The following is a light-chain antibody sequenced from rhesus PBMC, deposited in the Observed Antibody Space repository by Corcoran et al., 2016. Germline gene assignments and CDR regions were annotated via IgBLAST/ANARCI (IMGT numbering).Light chain of an antibody. J-gene: IGKJ3*01. CDR3: MQSTKDPFT. CDR1: QSLLHSNGNTY. CDR2: KVT. Sequence: DIVMTQTPLSLPVTPGEPASISCRSSQSLLHSNGNTYLHWYQQKPGQSPRLLIYKVTNREFGVPDRFRGSGSGTDFTLKISRVEPEDVGVYYCMQSTKDPFTFGPWAKLDIK. V-gene: IGKV2S3*01.